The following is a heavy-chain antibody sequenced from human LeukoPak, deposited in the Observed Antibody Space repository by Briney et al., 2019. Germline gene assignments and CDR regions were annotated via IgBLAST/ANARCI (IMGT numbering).Heavy chain of an antibody. CDR2: ISYDGRHK. D-gene: IGHD4-17*01. Sequence: GRSLRLSCAASGITFRSYGMHWVRQAPGKGLEWVAVISYDGRHKYYADSVKGRFSISRDNSKNTLYLQKNSLRADDTAVYYCAKGARGDTVTSIVGLNWFDPWGQGTLVTVSS. J-gene: IGHJ5*02. CDR3: AKGARGDTVTSIVGLNWFDP. CDR1: GITFRSYG. V-gene: IGHV3-30*18.